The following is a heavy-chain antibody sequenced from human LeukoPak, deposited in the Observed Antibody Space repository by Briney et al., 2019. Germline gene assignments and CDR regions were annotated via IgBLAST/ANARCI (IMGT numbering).Heavy chain of an antibody. CDR3: ARGSYSSGWLFDY. D-gene: IGHD6-19*01. CDR1: GFTFTNYW. V-gene: IGHV3-7*02. Sequence: GGSLRLSCAASGFTFTNYWMSWVRQAPGEGLEWVANIKQDGGQKYYMDSVKGRFTISRDNAKNSLYLQMNNLRAEDTAVYYCARGSYSSGWLFDYWGQGTLVTVSS. J-gene: IGHJ4*02. CDR2: IKQDGGQK.